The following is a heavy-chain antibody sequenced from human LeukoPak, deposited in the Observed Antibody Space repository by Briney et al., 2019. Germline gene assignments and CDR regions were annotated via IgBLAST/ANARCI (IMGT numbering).Heavy chain of an antibody. CDR2: ISSIGGNI. Sequence: PGGSLRLSCAASGFTFSSYSMNWVRQAPGKGLERVSFISSIGGNIYYADSVKGRFTISRDNADNSLYLQMNSLRAEDTAVYYCARSDNSNYCFDYWGQGTLVTVSS. J-gene: IGHJ4*02. CDR3: ARSDNSNYCFDY. CDR1: GFTFSSYS. D-gene: IGHD4-11*01. V-gene: IGHV3-48*01.